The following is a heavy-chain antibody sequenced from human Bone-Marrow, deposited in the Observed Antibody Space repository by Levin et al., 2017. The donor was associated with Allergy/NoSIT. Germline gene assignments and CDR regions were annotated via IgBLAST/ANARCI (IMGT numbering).Heavy chain of an antibody. J-gene: IGHJ6*02. Sequence: LSLTCAAAGFTFSSHAMHWVRQAPGKGLEWVSIISYDGTEKYFEDSVKGRFTISRDNSNNTVWLEMHSLTTEDRAVFYCAKGGWNEPNYYFGMDVWGQGTTVVVSS. D-gene: IGHD1-1*01. CDR3: AKGGWNEPNYYFGMDV. V-gene: IGHV3-30*18. CDR1: GFTFSSHA. CDR2: ISYDGTEK.